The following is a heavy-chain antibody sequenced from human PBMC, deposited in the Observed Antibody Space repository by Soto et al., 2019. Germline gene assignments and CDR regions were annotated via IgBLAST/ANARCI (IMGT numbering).Heavy chain of an antibody. CDR1: GFTFSSYA. D-gene: IGHD5-18*01. CDR3: AKDSGSIQVWFSLNPYGMDV. Sequence: EVQLLESGGGLVQPGGSLRLSCAASGFTFSSYAMSWVRQAPGKGLEWVSAISGSGGSTYYADSVKGRFNISRDKSKNTLYQHMNSLRAEDAAVYYCAKDSGSIQVWFSLNPYGMDVWGQGTTVTVSS. V-gene: IGHV3-23*01. J-gene: IGHJ6*02. CDR2: ISGSGGST.